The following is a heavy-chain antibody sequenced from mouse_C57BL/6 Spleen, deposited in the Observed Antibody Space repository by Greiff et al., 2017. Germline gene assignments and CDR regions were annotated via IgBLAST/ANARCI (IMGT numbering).Heavy chain of an antibody. CDR2: IYPGSGST. D-gene: IGHD3-2*02. J-gene: IGHJ4*01. CDR3: ARRGGYVGYAMDY. V-gene: IGHV1-55*01. Sequence: QVQLKQPGAELVKPGASVKMSCKASGYTFTSYWITWVKQRPGQGLEWIGDIYPGSGSTNYNEKFKSKDTLTVDTSSSTAYMQLSSLTSEDSAVYYCARRGGYVGYAMDYWGQGTSVTVSS. CDR1: GYTFTSYW.